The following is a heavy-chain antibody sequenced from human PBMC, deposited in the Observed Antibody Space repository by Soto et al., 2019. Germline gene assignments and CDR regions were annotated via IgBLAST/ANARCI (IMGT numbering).Heavy chain of an antibody. CDR1: GDSLSSGGHY. V-gene: IGHV4-31*03. Sequence: PSETLSLTCTVSGDSLSSGGHYLSWIRQHPGKGLEWIGHIYDSVNTYYSPSLRSRVTISADMSKNQFSLNLRSVTAADTAVYYCARVDHRGYFAILTDYWGQGTLVTVS. J-gene: IGHJ4*02. CDR2: IYDSVNT. CDR3: ARVDHRGYFAILTDY. D-gene: IGHD3-9*01.